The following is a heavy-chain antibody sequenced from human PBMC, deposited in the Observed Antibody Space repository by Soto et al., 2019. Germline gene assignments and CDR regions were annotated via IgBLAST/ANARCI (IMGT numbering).Heavy chain of an antibody. J-gene: IGHJ4*02. CDR3: ARGGTPIDS. D-gene: IGHD3-16*01. CDR2: ISAYNGNT. CDR1: GYTFTNFG. V-gene: IGHV1-18*01. Sequence: QVQLVQSGAEVKKPGASVKVSCKASGYTFTNFGISWVRQAPGQGLEWMGWISAYNGNTNYAQNFQGRVTMTTDTSRSTAYRGRRSLRSAARAVYYCARGGTPIDSWGQGPLVTVSS.